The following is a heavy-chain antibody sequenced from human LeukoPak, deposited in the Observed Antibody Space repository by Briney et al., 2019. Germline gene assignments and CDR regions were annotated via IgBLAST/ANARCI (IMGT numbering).Heavy chain of an antibody. CDR1: EFTFGSYA. J-gene: IGHJ4*02. D-gene: IGHD6-19*01. CDR3: AKRVPAVAGNYFDY. Sequence: GGSLRLSCATSEFTFGSYAMTWVRQAPGKGLEWVSGITGVGGNTYYADSVKGRFTISRDNSKNTLYLQMNSLRAEDTAVYYCAKRVPAVAGNYFDYWGQGTLVTVSS. CDR2: ITGVGGNT. V-gene: IGHV3-23*01.